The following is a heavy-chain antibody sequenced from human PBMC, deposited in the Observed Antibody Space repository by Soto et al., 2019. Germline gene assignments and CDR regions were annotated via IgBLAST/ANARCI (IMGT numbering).Heavy chain of an antibody. J-gene: IGHJ3*02. CDR1: GFTFSSYA. CDR3: AIGDPEAFDI. V-gene: IGHV3-30-3*01. CDR2: ISYDGSNK. Sequence: QVQLVESGGGVVQPGRSLRLSCAASGFTFSSYAMHWVRQAPGKGLEWVAVISYDGSNKYYADSVKGRFTISRDNSKNTLYLQMNSLRAEDTAVYYCAIGDPEAFDIWGQGTMVTVSS. D-gene: IGHD4-17*01.